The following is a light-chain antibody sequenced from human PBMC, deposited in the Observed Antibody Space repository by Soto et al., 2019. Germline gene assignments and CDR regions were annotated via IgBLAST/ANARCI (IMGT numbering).Light chain of an antibody. CDR2: GAS. J-gene: IGKJ1*01. CDR3: PHLDNSLWT. Sequence: EIVLTQSPGTLSVSPGERATLSCRASQSLGSDYVAWYQQRLGQAPRLLIYGASTRATGIPDRFSGSGSGTDFTLSISRLEPEDFAVYYCPHLDNSLWTFGQGPKVEIK. V-gene: IGKV3-20*01. CDR1: QSLGSDY.